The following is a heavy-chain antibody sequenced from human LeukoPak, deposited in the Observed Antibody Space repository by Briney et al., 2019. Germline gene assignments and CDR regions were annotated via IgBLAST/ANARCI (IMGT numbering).Heavy chain of an antibody. CDR3: ASSGYALYYFDY. CDR1: GGSISSYY. V-gene: IGHV4-59*01. J-gene: IGHJ4*02. CDR2: IYYSGST. Sequence: PSETLSLTCTVSGGSISSYYWSWNRQPPGKGLEWIGYIYYSGSTNYNPSLKSRVTIAVDTSKNQFSLKLSSVTAADTAVYYCASSGYALYYFDYWGQGTLVTVSS. D-gene: IGHD3-22*01.